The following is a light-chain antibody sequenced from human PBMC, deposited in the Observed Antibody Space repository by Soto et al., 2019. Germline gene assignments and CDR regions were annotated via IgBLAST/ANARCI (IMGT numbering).Light chain of an antibody. V-gene: IGKV1-5*01. J-gene: IGKJ1*01. Sequence: DIQMTQSPSTLSASVGDRVTITCRPSQNVSTWLAWYRQKSGKAPKLLIYDVSNLESGVPSRFSGSGSGTEFSLTIRGLQPDDFATYYCQQYDSYRTFGQGTKVDIK. CDR3: QQYDSYRT. CDR2: DVS. CDR1: QNVSTW.